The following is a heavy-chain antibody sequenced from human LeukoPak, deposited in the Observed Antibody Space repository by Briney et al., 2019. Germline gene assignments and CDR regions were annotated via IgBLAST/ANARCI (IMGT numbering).Heavy chain of an antibody. D-gene: IGHD3-10*01. V-gene: IGHV4-39*07. J-gene: IGHJ4*02. CDR1: GGSISSSSYY. CDR2: IYHSGGT. Sequence: SETLSLTCTVSGGSISSSSYYWGWIRQPPGKGLEWIGEIYHSGGTNYNPSLKSRVTISVDKSKNQFSLKLNSVTAADTAVYYCARAVVYYLDYWGQGTLVTVSS. CDR3: ARAVVYYLDY.